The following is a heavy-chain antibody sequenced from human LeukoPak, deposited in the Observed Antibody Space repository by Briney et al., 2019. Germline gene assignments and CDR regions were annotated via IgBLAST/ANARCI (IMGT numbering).Heavy chain of an antibody. CDR2: IYSGGST. J-gene: IGHJ6*02. CDR1: GFTVSSNY. CDR3: ARDFDILTGDYYGMDV. D-gene: IGHD3-9*01. Sequence: GGSLRLSCAASGFTVSSNYMSWVRQAPGKGLEWVSVIYSGGSTYYADSVKGRITISRDNSKNTLYLQMNSLRAEDTAVYYCARDFDILTGDYYGMDVWGQGTTVTVSS. V-gene: IGHV3-53*01.